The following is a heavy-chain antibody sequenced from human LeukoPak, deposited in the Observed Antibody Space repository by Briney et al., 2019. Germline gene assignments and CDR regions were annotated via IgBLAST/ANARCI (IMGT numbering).Heavy chain of an antibody. CDR3: SRESGAFCPFGY. Sequence: PSETLSLTCTVSGGSTSSFYWSWIRQPPGQGLEWIGEISLTGETNYNPSLNGRVTMSLDGSRNQLSLTLTSVTAADTAIYYCSRESGAFCPFGYWGQGTLVIVPP. CDR1: GGSTSSFY. V-gene: IGHV4-59*12. J-gene: IGHJ4*02. D-gene: IGHD1-26*01. CDR2: ISLTGET.